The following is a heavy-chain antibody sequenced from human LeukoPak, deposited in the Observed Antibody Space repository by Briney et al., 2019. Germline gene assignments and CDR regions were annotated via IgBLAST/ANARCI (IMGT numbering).Heavy chain of an antibody. CDR2: IYPGDSDT. J-gene: IGHJ3*02. CDR3: ASPIQYCSSASCYSLDAFDI. CDR1: GYSFTSYW. Sequence: GESLKISCKGSGYSFTSYWIGWVRQMPGKGLEWMGIIYPGDSDTRYSPSFQGQVTISADKSISTAYLQWSSLKASDTAMYYCASPIQYCSSASCYSLDAFDIRGQGTMVTVSS. D-gene: IGHD2-2*01. V-gene: IGHV5-51*01.